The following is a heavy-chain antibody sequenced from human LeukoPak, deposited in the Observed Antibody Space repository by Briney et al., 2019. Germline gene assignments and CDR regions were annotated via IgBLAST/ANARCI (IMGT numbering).Heavy chain of an antibody. CDR2: TWYDGSKE. CDR1: GFILSHYG. CDR3: ARDLHPSGWSDFDY. D-gene: IGHD6-19*01. Sequence: PGGSLRLSCAASGFILSHYGMHWVRQAPGKGLEWVAVTWYDGSKEYYADSVKGRFTISRDISKNTLYLQMNSLRAEDTAVYYCARDLHPSGWSDFDYWGQGTLVTVSS. V-gene: IGHV3-33*01. J-gene: IGHJ4*02.